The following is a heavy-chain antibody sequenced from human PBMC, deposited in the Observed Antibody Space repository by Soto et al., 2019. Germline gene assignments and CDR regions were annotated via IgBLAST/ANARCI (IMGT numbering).Heavy chain of an antibody. D-gene: IGHD6-13*01. Sequence: PGGSLRLSCVASGFTFSTYGMLWVRQAPGKGLEWVAVIQDDGSKKYYADSVKGRFTISRDNSKNTLYLQMNSLRAEDTAVYYCAKVGSIAAAGYYYGMDVWGQGTTVTVSS. V-gene: IGHV3-30*02. J-gene: IGHJ6*02. CDR2: IQDDGSKK. CDR3: AKVGSIAAAGYYYGMDV. CDR1: GFTFSTYG.